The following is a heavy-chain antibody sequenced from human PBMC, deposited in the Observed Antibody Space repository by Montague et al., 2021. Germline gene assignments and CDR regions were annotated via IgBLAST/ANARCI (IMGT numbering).Heavy chain of an antibody. D-gene: IGHD4/OR15-4a*01. CDR1: GLIFSYSS. CDR2: VSAAGSAV. V-gene: IGHV3-7*03. Sequence: SLRLSCAASGLIFSYSSMDWVRLPPGKGLEWVGGVSAAGSAVGYVASVKGRFTVSKDNAKNSLFLQMNSLRGDDTAFYYCARNPDYGALDYWGQGTRVTVSS. J-gene: IGHJ4*02. CDR3: ARNPDYGALDY.